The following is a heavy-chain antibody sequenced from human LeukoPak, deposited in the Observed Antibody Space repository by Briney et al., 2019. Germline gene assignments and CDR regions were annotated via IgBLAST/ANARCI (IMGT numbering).Heavy chain of an antibody. CDR2: INHSGST. J-gene: IGHJ4*02. V-gene: IGHV4-34*01. D-gene: IGHD6-13*01. CDR3: ARVRPKLVPTYYFDY. CDR1: GGSIRSYY. Sequence: PSETLSLTCTVSGGSIRSYYWSWIRQPPGKGLEWIGEINHSGSTNYNPSLKSRVTISVDTSKNQFSLKLSSVTAADTAVYYCARVRPKLVPTYYFDYWGQGTLVTVSS.